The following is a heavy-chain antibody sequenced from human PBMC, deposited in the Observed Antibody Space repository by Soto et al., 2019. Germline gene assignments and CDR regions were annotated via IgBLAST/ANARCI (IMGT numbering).Heavy chain of an antibody. CDR1: GGSISSGVYY. CDR3: ARTSYYYDSSGPLPGY. D-gene: IGHD3-22*01. V-gene: IGHV4-30-4*01. CDR2: IYYSGST. Sequence: SETLSLTCTVSGGSISSGVYYWSWIRQPPGKGLEWIGYIYYSGSTYYNPSLKSRVTISVDTSKNQFSLKLSSVTAADTAVYYCARTSYYYDSSGPLPGYWGQGTLVTVSS. J-gene: IGHJ4*02.